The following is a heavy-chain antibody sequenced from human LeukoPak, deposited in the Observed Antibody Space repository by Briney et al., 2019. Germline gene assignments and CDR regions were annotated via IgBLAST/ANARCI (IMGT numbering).Heavy chain of an antibody. J-gene: IGHJ4*02. D-gene: IGHD6-19*01. CDR2: INHSGST. CDR3: ARSQGQWLYYFDY. V-gene: IGHV4-34*01. Sequence: PSETLSLTCAVYGGSFSGYYWSWIRQPPGKGLEWIGEINHSGSTNYNPSLKSRVTISVDTSKNQFSLRLNSVTTTDTAVYYCARSQGQWLYYFDYWSQGTLVTVSS. CDR1: GGSFSGYY.